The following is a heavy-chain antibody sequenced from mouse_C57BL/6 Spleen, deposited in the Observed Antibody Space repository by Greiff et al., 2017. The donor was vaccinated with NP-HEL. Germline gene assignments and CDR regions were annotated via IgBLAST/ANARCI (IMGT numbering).Heavy chain of an antibody. CDR2: IWTGGGT. J-gene: IGHJ4*01. CDR3: ARNLHYYGSSWTYAMDY. CDR1: GFSLTSYA. Sequence: VKLMESGPGLVAPSQSLSITCTVSGFSLTSYAISWVRQPPGKGLEWLGVIWTGGGTNYNSALKSRLSISKDNSKSQVFLKMNSLQTDDTARYYCARNLHYYGSSWTYAMDYWGQGTSVTVSS. D-gene: IGHD1-1*01. V-gene: IGHV2-9-1*01.